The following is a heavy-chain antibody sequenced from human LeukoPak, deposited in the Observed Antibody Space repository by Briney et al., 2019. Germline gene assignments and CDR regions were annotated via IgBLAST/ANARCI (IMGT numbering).Heavy chain of an antibody. CDR2: ISSSGGST. D-gene: IGHD6-19*01. CDR3: AKDLAVAGIRGWAFDI. J-gene: IGHJ3*02. V-gene: IGHV3-23*01. Sequence: PGGSLRLSCAASGFTFSSYAMSWVRQAPGKGLEWVSAISSSGGSTYYADSVKGRFTISRDNSKNTLYLQMNSLRAEDTAVYYCAKDLAVAGIRGWAFDIWGQGTMVTVSS. CDR1: GFTFSSYA.